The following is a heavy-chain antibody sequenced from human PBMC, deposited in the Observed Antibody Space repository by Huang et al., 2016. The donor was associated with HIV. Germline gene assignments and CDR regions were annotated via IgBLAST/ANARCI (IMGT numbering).Heavy chain of an antibody. D-gene: IGHD3-10*01. Sequence: QLLLQESGPGLVKPSEALALTCVVSGGSIRSSDYHWGWIRPPPGKGVEGIGRIYYKGSTHHSPSLKSRVTRAVDTSKNLFFLNLTSMTAADTAVYYCARHREGPVAYYSGWGSHLNYMDVWGRGRTVVVSS. CDR1: GGSIRSSDYH. V-gene: IGHV4-39*01. CDR2: IYYKGST. CDR3: ARHREGPVAYYSGWGSHLNYMDV. J-gene: IGHJ6*03.